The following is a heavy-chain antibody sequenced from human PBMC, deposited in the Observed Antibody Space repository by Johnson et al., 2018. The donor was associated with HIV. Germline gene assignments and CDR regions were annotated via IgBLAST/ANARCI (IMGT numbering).Heavy chain of an antibody. Sequence: QVQLVESGGGVVQPGRSLRLSCAASGFTFSSYAMHWVRQAPGKGLEWVAVISYDGSNKYYADSVKGRFTISRDNSKNTLYLQMNSLRAEDTALYYCASSRDGYKGDNAFDIWGQGTMVTVSS. CDR3: ASSRDGYKGDNAFDI. CDR1: GFTFSSYA. V-gene: IGHV3-30-3*01. D-gene: IGHD5-24*01. CDR2: ISYDGSNK. J-gene: IGHJ3*02.